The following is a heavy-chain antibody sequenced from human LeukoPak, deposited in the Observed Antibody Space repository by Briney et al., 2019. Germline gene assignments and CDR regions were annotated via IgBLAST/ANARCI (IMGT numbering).Heavy chain of an antibody. CDR1: GYSFSSYW. CDR3: ARRYPVGYVDY. D-gene: IGHD2-2*02. CDR2: IYPGDSDT. J-gene: IGHJ4*02. Sequence: GASLKISSRGSGYSFSSYWFGWWRQLPGKGLGGLEGIYPGDSDTRYNPSFKGQVTISADKSISTAYLQWSSLKAADTAMDYCARRYPVGYVDYWGQGTLVTVP. V-gene: IGHV5-51*01.